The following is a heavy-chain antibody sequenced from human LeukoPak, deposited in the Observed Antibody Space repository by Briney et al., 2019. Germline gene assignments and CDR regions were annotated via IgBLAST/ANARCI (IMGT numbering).Heavy chain of an antibody. Sequence: GTSLRLSCAASGFTVSTNYMNWVRKAPGKGLEWVSVIYSGGTTYYADSVRGRFSISRDTSKNTLYLQMNSLRAEDTAVYYCTRGSVRGFDIWGQGTMVTVSS. CDR3: TRGSVRGFDI. CDR2: IYSGGTT. CDR1: GFTVSTNY. V-gene: IGHV3-53*01. D-gene: IGHD1-26*01. J-gene: IGHJ3*02.